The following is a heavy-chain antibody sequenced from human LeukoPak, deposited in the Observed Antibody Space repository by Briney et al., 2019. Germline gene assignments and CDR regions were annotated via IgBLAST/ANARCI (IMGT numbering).Heavy chain of an antibody. V-gene: IGHV4-59*12. CDR3: ARESRYGDYAFDY. CDR2: IYYSGST. D-gene: IGHD4-17*01. Sequence: ASETLSLTCTVSGGSISSYYWSWIRQPPGKGLEWIGYIYYSGSTNYNPSLKSRVTISVDTSKNQFSLKLSSVTAADTAVYYCARESRYGDYAFDYWGQGTLVTVSS. J-gene: IGHJ4*02. CDR1: GGSISSYY.